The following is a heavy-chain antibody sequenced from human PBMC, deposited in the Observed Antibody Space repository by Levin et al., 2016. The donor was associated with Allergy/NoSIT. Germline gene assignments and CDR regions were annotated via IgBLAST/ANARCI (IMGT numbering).Heavy chain of an antibody. V-gene: IGHV3-74*01. CDR2: INSDGSST. D-gene: IGHD3-3*01. Sequence: VRQAPGKGLVWVSRINSDGSSTSYADSVKGRFTISRDNAKNTLYLQMNSLRAEDTAVYYCARDPSEPHYDFWSGSTKTPLDYWGQGTLVTVSS. CDR3: ARDPSEPHYDFWSGSTKTPLDY. J-gene: IGHJ4*02.